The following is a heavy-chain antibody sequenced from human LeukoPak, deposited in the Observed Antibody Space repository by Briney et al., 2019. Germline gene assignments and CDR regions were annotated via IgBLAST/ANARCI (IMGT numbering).Heavy chain of an antibody. CDR2: ISSSSSYI. V-gene: IGHV3-21*01. J-gene: IGHJ4*02. CDR1: GFTFSSYS. D-gene: IGHD3-22*01. CDR3: ARVNDSSGYYSYYFDY. Sequence: GGSLRLSCAASGFTFSSYSMNWVRQAPGKGLEWVSSISSSSSYIYYADSVKGRFTISRDNAKNSLYLQMNSLRAEDMAVYYCARVNDSSGYYSYYFDYWGQGTLVTVSS.